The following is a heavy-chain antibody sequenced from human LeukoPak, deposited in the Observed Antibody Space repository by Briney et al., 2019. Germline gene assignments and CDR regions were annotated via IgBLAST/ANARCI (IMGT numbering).Heavy chain of an antibody. V-gene: IGHV1-24*01. D-gene: IGHD3-9*01. CDR3: GIGRKFDWLLCHH. CDR1: GYTLTDVS. Sequence: ASVTVSCKLSGYTLTDVSMDWVRQAPGKGLEWMGGFYPEGGETVYAQKFQGRVTMNEDPSADTAYMELRSLSSEDTAVYYCGIGRKFDWLLCHHWGQGTLVTVSS. J-gene: IGHJ5*02. CDR2: FYPEGGET.